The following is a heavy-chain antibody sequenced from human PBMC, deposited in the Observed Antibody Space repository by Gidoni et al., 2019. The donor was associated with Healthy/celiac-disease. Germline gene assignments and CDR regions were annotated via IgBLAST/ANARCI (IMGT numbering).Heavy chain of an antibody. Sequence: QVQLVQSGAEVKKPGASVKVSCKFSGYTLTELSMDWVRQAPGKGLEWMGGFDPEDGETIYAQKFQGRVTMTEDTSTDTAYMELSSLRSEDTAVYYCATDLINSDYYYYGMDVWGQGTTVTVSS. CDR2: FDPEDGET. D-gene: IGHD1-1*01. CDR3: ATDLINSDYYYYGMDV. V-gene: IGHV1-24*01. CDR1: GYTLTELS. J-gene: IGHJ6*02.